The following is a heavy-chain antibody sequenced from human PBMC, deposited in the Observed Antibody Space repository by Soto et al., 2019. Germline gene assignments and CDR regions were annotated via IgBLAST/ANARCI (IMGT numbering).Heavy chain of an antibody. CDR1: GYTFTSYY. CDR3: ASCGVEEIDIHYYGMDV. D-gene: IGHD2-21*01. J-gene: IGHJ6*02. V-gene: IGHV1-46*01. CDR2: INPSGGST. Sequence: AAVKVSCKASGYTFTSYYMHWVRQAPGQGLEWMGIINPSGGSTSYAQKFQGRVTMTRDTSTSTVYMELSSLRSEDTAVYYCASCGVEEIDIHYYGMDVWGQGTTVTVSS.